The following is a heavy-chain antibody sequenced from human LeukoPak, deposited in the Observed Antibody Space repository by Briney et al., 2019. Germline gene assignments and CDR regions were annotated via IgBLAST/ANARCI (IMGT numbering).Heavy chain of an antibody. Sequence: SETLSLTCAVYGGSFSGYYWSWIRQPPGKGLEWIGSIYHSGSTYYNPSLKSRVTISVDTSKNQFSLKLSSVIAADTAVYYCARGRGGWNPFDYWGQGTLVTVSS. J-gene: IGHJ4*02. V-gene: IGHV4-34*01. CDR2: IYHSGST. CDR3: ARGRGGWNPFDY. CDR1: GGSFSGYY. D-gene: IGHD1-1*01.